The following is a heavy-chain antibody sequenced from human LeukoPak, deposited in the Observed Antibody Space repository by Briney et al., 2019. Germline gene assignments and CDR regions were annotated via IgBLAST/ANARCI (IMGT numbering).Heavy chain of an antibody. CDR3: ATFSGYVSGWTEHLQH. J-gene: IGHJ1*01. Sequence: GESLKISCKGSGYSFSSYWIGWVRQMPGKGLEWMGIIYFGDSDIRYSPSFQGQVTISADKSISTAYLQWSSLKASDTAMYYCATFSGYVSGWTEHLQHWGQGTQVIVSS. CDR2: IYFGDSDI. CDR1: GYSFSSYW. D-gene: IGHD6-19*01. V-gene: IGHV5-51*01.